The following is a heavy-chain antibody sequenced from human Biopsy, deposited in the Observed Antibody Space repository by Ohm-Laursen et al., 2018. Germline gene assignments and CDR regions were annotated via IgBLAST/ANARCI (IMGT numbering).Heavy chain of an antibody. CDR3: ARDQRGPSLLEAKLTPNYFDY. Sequence: SLRLSCSASGFTLSSYSMNWVRQTPGKGLEWVSTISSSSDNIYYVDSVKGRFTISRGNAKNSLYLQMNSLRAEDTAVYYCARDQRGPSLLEAKLTPNYFDYWGRGSLVTVSS. J-gene: IGHJ4*02. CDR1: GFTLSSYS. V-gene: IGHV3-21*01. CDR2: ISSSSDNI. D-gene: IGHD1-1*01.